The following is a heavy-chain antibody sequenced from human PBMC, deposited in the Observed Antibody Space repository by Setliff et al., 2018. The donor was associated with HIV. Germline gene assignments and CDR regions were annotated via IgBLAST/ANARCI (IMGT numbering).Heavy chain of an antibody. V-gene: IGHV3-48*01. D-gene: IGHD3-10*01. J-gene: IGHJ4*02. CDR1: GFTFSSYS. CDR2: ISSSSSTI. CDR3: AKLGGSGSYSDAFDY. Sequence: PGGSLRLSCAASGFTFSSYSMNWVRQAPGKGLEWVSYISSSSSTIYYADSVKGRFTISRDNAKNSLYLQMNSLRAEDTAVYYCAKLGGSGSYSDAFDYWGQVTLVT.